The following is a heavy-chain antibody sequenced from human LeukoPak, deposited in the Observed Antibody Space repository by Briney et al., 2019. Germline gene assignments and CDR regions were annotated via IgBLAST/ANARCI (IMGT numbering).Heavy chain of an antibody. CDR1: VYTFTGYY. D-gene: IGHD3-22*01. CDR2: INPNSGGT. Sequence: ASVKVSCKASVYTFTGYYMHWVRQAPGQGLEWMGWINPNSGGTNYAQKFQGRVTMTRDTSISTAYMELSRLRSDDTAVYYCARDYDSSGYYYYMDVWGKGTTVTISS. V-gene: IGHV1-2*02. J-gene: IGHJ6*03. CDR3: ARDYDSSGYYYYMDV.